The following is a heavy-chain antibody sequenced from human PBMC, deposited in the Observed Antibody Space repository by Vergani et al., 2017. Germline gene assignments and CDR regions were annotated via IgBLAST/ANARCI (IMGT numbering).Heavy chain of an antibody. CDR3: AKTFSGVCPNVRAFDV. D-gene: IGHD2/OR15-2a*01. CDR2: IDGRGRDT. V-gene: IGHV3-23*01. J-gene: IGHJ3*01. Sequence: EVQLLQSGGGMVQPGGSLRLSCAASGFTFRSYDMGWVRQAPGKGLEWVSSIDGRGRDTFYADSVKGRFTVSRDNSRNTIVLQMTGLRGDDTAIYYCAKTFSGVCPNVRAFDVWGQGTMVTVSS. CDR1: GFTFRSYD.